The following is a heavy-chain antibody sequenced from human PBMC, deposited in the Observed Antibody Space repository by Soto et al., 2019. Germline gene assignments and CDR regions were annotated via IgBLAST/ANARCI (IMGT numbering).Heavy chain of an antibody. V-gene: IGHV4-34*01. Sequence: SETLSLTCAVYGGSFSGYYWSWIRQPPGKGLEWIGEINHSGSTNYNPSLKSRVTISVDTSKNQFSLKLSSVTAADTAVYYCARGRRGYYYYGMDVWGQGTTVTVSS. CDR3: ARGRRGYYYYGMDV. J-gene: IGHJ6*02. CDR2: INHSGST. CDR1: GGSFSGYY.